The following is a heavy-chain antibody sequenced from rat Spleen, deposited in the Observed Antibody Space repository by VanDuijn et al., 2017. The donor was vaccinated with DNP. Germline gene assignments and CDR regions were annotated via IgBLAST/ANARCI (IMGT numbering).Heavy chain of an antibody. CDR1: DYSITSNY. CDR3: ASGYYDGSPDY. D-gene: IGHD1-12*02. CDR2: ISYSGSP. J-gene: IGHJ2*01. Sequence: EMQLQGSGPGLVKPSQSLSLTCSVTDYSITSNYWGWIRKFPGNKMEWIGHISYSGSPTYNPSLKSRISITRDTSKNQFFLQLNSVTTEDTATYYCASGYYDGSPDYWGQGVMVTVSS. V-gene: IGHV3-1*01.